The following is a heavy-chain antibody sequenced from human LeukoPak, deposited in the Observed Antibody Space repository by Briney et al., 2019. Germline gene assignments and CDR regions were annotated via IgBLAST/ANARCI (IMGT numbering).Heavy chain of an antibody. Sequence: ASVKVSCKASGGTFSSYAISWVRQAPGQGLEWMGGIIPIFGTANYAQKFQGRVTITADESTSTAYMELSSLRSEDTAVYYCAILYCSGGSCYESSNYFDYWGQGTLVTVSS. CDR1: GGTFSSYA. D-gene: IGHD2-15*01. J-gene: IGHJ4*02. CDR3: AILYCSGGSCYESSNYFDY. V-gene: IGHV1-69*13. CDR2: IIPIFGTA.